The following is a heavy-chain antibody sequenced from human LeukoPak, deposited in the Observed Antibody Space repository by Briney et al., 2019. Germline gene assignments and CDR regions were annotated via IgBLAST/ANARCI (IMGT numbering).Heavy chain of an antibody. CDR2: SWSHTNNN. CDR1: GFSLSPYA. Sequence: GRSLTLFCAAFGFSLSPYAMHWVRQAPGKGLEWVAVSWSHTNNNNYVDSVKGRFTISRDNFKNMLYLQMNSLRSDDTALYYCAGESESSGWYDYWGQGTVVTVSS. D-gene: IGHD6-19*01. V-gene: IGHV3-33*01. CDR3: AGESESSGWYDY. J-gene: IGHJ4*02.